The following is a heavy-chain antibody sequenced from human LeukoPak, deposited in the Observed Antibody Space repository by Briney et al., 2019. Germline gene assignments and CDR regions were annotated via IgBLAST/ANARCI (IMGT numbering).Heavy chain of an antibody. J-gene: IGHJ4*02. CDR2: IYHSGST. CDR1: GYSISSGNY. D-gene: IGHD3-10*01. CDR3: ARKDEYYYGSGSYFDY. Sequence: SETLSLTCTVSGYSISSGNYWDWIRQPPGKGLEWIGSIYHSGSTYYNPSLKNRVTISVDTSKNQFSLKLSSVTAADTAVYYCARKDEYYYGSGSYFDYWGQGTLVTVSS. V-gene: IGHV4-38-2*02.